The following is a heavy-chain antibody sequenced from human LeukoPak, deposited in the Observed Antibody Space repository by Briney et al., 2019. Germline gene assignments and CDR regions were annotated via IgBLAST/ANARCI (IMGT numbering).Heavy chain of an antibody. CDR3: TTEIYYGSGSHFDY. CDR2: ISGSGGST. V-gene: IGHV3-23*01. J-gene: IGHJ4*02. Sequence: GGSLRLSCAASGFTFSNYAMSWVRQAPGKGLEWVSAISGSGGSTYYPDSVKGRFTISRDNSKNTLYLQMNSLKTEDTAVYYCTTEIYYGSGSHFDYWGQGTLVTVSS. D-gene: IGHD3-10*01. CDR1: GFTFSNYA.